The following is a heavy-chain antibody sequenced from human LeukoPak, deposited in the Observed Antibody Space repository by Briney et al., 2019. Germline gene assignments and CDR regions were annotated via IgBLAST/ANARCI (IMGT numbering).Heavy chain of an antibody. CDR3: ARHSVSRRSPSDPFNI. V-gene: IGHV5-51*01. Sequence: GESLKISCKDSGYNFTSHWIGWVRQMPGKGLEWMGIIYSGDSHTRDSPSFEGQVTVSVDKSISTAYLQWSSLKASDTAMYYCARHSVSRRSPSDPFNIWGQGTMVTVSS. D-gene: IGHD5/OR15-5a*01. CDR2: IYSGDSHT. J-gene: IGHJ3*02. CDR1: GYNFTSHW.